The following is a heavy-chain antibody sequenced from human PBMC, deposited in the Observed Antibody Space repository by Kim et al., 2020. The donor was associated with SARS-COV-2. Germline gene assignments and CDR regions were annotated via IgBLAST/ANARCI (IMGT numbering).Heavy chain of an antibody. Sequence: GGSLRLSCVASGFTFSSYAMSWVRQAPGKGLEWVSSISASGARTYYADSVKGRFTISRESSKNTLYLQMNSLRVEDTAVYHCAKGTLDYGDYVGYFDPWGQGTLVTVSS. CDR1: GFTFSSYA. CDR2: ISASGART. D-gene: IGHD4-17*01. CDR3: AKGTLDYGDYVGYFDP. V-gene: IGHV3-23*01. J-gene: IGHJ5*02.